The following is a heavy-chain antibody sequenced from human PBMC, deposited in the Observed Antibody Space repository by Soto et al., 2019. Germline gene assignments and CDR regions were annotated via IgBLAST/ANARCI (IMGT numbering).Heavy chain of an antibody. Sequence: GGSLRLSCAASGFTFDDYAMHWVRQAPGKGLEWVSGISWNSGSIGYADSVKGRFTISRDNAKNSLYLQMNSLRAEDTALYYCAKGSRSPRAPADYWGQGTLVTVSS. CDR3: AKGSRSPRAPADY. V-gene: IGHV3-9*01. CDR2: ISWNSGSI. D-gene: IGHD6-6*01. CDR1: GFTFDDYA. J-gene: IGHJ4*02.